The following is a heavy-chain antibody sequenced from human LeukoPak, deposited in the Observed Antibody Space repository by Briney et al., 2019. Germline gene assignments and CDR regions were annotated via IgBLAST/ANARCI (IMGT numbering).Heavy chain of an antibody. CDR3: AKGTGIAAAGPDLAWDY. CDR1: GFTFSTYW. CDR2: ISGSGGST. D-gene: IGHD6-13*01. J-gene: IGHJ4*02. V-gene: IGHV3-23*01. Sequence: PGGSLRLSCAASGFTFSTYWMHWVRQAPGKGLEWVSAISGSGGSTYYADSVKGRFTISRDNSKNTLYLQMNSLRAEDTAVYYCAKGTGIAAAGPDLAWDYWGQGTLVTVSS.